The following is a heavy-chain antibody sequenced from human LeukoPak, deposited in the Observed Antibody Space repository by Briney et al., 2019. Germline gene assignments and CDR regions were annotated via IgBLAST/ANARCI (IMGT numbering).Heavy chain of an antibody. CDR3: ARDGGYSGYDADC. CDR2: IKQDGSEK. CDR1: GFTFSSYW. J-gene: IGHJ4*02. Sequence: GGSLRLSCAASGFTFSSYWMNWVRQAPGKGLEWVANIKQDGSEKNYVDSVKGRFTISGDNAMNSVYLQMNSLRAEDTAVYYCARDGGYSGYDADCWGQGTLVTVSS. D-gene: IGHD5-12*01. V-gene: IGHV3-7*03.